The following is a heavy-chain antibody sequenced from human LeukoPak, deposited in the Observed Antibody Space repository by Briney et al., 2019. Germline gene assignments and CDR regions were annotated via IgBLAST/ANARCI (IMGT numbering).Heavy chain of an antibody. CDR3: ARELTSGSYTFDY. J-gene: IGHJ4*02. V-gene: IGHV1-2*02. CDR2: INPNSGGT. Sequence: ASVKVSCKASGYTFTSYYMHWVRQAPGQGLEWMGWINPNSGGTNYAQKFQGRVTMTRDTSISTAYMELSRLRSDDTAVYYCARELTSGSYTFDYWGQGTLVTVSS. D-gene: IGHD3-10*01. CDR1: GYTFTSYY.